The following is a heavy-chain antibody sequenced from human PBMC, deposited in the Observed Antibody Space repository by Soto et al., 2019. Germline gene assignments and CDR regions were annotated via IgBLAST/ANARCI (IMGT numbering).Heavy chain of an antibody. CDR2: IIPIFGTA. D-gene: IGHD2-15*01. J-gene: IGHJ4*02. V-gene: IGHV1-69*01. CDR1: GGTFSSYA. Sequence: QVQLVQSGAEVKKPGSSVKVSCKASGGTFSSYAISWVRQAPGQGLEWMGGIIPIFGTANYAQKFQGRVTITADESTSTAYMELSSLRSEDTAVYYCARDNLGYCSGGSCYSFFFDYWGQGTLVTVSS. CDR3: ARDNLGYCSGGSCYSFFFDY.